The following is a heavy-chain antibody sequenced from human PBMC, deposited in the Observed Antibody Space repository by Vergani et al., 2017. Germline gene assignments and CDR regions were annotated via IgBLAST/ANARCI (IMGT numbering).Heavy chain of an antibody. D-gene: IGHD6-19*01. V-gene: IGHV1-69*02. J-gene: IGHJ4*02. Sequence: QVHLEQSGTEVKKPGSSVKVSCKVSGDILNNSTVTWVRQAPGQGLEWMGRIIPIIRLATSAQKFQDRVKITGDTSTNTVYMEMNNLRSEDTAVYYFARVSPGDNSGWEPFDYWGQGTLVTVSS. CDR1: GDILNNST. CDR2: IIPIIRLA. CDR3: ARVSPGDNSGWEPFDY.